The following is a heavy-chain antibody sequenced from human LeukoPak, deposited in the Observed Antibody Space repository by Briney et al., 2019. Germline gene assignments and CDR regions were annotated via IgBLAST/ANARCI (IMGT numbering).Heavy chain of an antibody. Sequence: PGGSLRLSCAASGFTFSSYAMSWVRQAPGKGLEWVSAISGSGGSTYYADSVKGRFTISRDNSKNTLYLQMNSLRAEDTAVYYCARDMDPLTTVVTSDAFDIWGQGTMVTVSS. J-gene: IGHJ3*02. CDR1: GFTFSSYA. CDR3: ARDMDPLTTVVTSDAFDI. D-gene: IGHD4-23*01. V-gene: IGHV3-23*01. CDR2: ISGSGGST.